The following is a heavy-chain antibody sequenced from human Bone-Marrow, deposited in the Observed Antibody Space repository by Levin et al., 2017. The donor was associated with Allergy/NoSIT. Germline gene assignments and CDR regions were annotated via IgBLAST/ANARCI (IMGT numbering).Heavy chain of an antibody. CDR2: IIPIFGTA. J-gene: IGHJ4*02. D-gene: IGHD2-15*01. V-gene: IGHV1-69*01. Sequence: KISCKASGGTFSSYAISWVRQAPGQGLEWMGGIIPIFGTANYAQKFQGRVTITADESTSTAYMELSSLRSEDTAVYYCATRYCSGGSCYSSVYGYWGQGTLVTVSS. CDR1: GGTFSSYA. CDR3: ATRYCSGGSCYSSVYGY.